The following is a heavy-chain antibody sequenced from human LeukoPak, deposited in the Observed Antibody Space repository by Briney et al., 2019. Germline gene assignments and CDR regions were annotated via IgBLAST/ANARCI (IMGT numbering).Heavy chain of an antibody. V-gene: IGHV1-69*05. D-gene: IGHD3-22*01. CDR1: GGTFSSYA. CDR2: IIPIFGTA. CDR3: ASTHDSSGYYYYNFDY. J-gene: IGHJ4*02. Sequence: ASVKVSCKASGGTFSSYAISWVRQAPGQGLEWMGGIIPIFGTANYAQKFQGRVTITTDESTSTAYMELSSLRSEDTAVYYCASTHDSSGYYYYNFDYWGQGTLVTVSS.